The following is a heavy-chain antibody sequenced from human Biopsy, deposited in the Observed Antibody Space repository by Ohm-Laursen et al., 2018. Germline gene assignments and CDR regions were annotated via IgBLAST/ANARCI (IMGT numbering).Heavy chain of an antibody. J-gene: IGHJ6*02. CDR3: ARTPILIVSAGLVYRHRRHLQGMDV. V-gene: IGHV2-70*11. CDR1: GFSLSARGMC. CDR2: VEWDDYK. Sequence: TQTLPLTCSFSGFSLSARGMCVSWIRQAPGKALEWLARVEWDDYKDYSASLQTKLSISKDTSNDQVVLTVNNVDPADTATYYCARTPILIVSAGLVYRHRRHLQGMDVWGQGIAVTVS. D-gene: IGHD6-13*01.